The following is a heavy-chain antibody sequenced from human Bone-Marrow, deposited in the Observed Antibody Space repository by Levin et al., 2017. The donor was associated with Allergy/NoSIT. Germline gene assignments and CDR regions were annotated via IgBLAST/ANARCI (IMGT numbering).Heavy chain of an antibody. Sequence: SGPTLVKPTETLTLTCTVSGFSLSNSRMGVSWVRQPPGKALEWLAHIFSNDEKSYSTSLKSRLSISKDTSKSQVVLTMTNMDPVDTATYYCARVIFKSDFWSGYLLDYWGQGTLVTVSS. V-gene: IGHV2-26*01. CDR3: ARVIFKSDFWSGYLLDY. D-gene: IGHD3-3*01. CDR2: IFSNDEK. CDR1: GFSLSNSRMG. J-gene: IGHJ4*02.